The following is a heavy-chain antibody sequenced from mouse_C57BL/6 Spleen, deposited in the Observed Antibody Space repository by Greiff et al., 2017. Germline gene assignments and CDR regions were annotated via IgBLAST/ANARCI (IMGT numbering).Heavy chain of an antibody. Sequence: QVQLQQSGAELARPGASVKLSCKASGYTFTSYGISWVKQRTGQGLEWIGEIYPRSGNTYYNEKFKGKATLTADKSSSTAYMELRSLTSEDSAVYFCAITDLLLLSRVFDYWGQGTTLTVSS. D-gene: IGHD1-1*01. CDR1: GYTFTSYG. CDR3: AITDLLLLSRVFDY. J-gene: IGHJ2*01. CDR2: IYPRSGNT. V-gene: IGHV1-81*01.